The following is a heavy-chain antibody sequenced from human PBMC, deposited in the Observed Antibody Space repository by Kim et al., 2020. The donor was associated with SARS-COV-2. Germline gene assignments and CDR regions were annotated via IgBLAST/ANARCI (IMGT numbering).Heavy chain of an antibody. V-gene: IGHV6-1*01. CDR1: GDSVSNNNSA. J-gene: IGHJ4*02. Sequence: SQTLSLTCAISGDSVSNNNSAWHWIRQSPAGGLEWLGKIYYRSEWFHDYEASARSRIPINPDTSKNQSSLQLNSVTPEDTALYYCASWYFDYWGQGTPVTVSS. CDR2: IYYRSEWFH. CDR3: ASWYFDY.